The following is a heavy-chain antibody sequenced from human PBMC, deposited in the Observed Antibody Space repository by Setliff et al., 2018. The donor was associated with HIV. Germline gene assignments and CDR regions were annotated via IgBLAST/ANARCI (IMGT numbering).Heavy chain of an antibody. CDR1: GGPLSGHY. V-gene: IGHV4-34*01. J-gene: IGHJ4*02. CDR3: VTSSSWTSRLNF. CDR2: TSHSGKT. D-gene: IGHD2-2*01. Sequence: SETLSLTCAVYGGPLSGHYWSWIRQPPGQGLEWIGETSHSGKTNYNPSLKSRVTISVDTSKNQFSLKLTSVTAADTAVYYCVTSSSWTSRLNFWGPGMLVTVSS.